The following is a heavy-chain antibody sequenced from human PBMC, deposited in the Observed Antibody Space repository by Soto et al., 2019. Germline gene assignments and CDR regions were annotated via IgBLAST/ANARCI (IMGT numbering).Heavy chain of an antibody. V-gene: IGHV4-59*08. CDR3: ARHLYGSGKRFDT. J-gene: IGHJ5*02. CDR2: IYYSGSI. D-gene: IGHD3-10*01. Sequence: SETLSLTCTVSGGSISSYYWSWIRQPPGKGLEWIGYIYYSGSINYNPSLKSRVTISVDTSKNQFSLKLSSVTAADTAVYYYARHLYGSGKRFDTWAQRTLVTVSS. CDR1: GGSISSYY.